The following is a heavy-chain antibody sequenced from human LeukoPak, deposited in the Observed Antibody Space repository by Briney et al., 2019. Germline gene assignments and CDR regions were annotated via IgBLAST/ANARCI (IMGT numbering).Heavy chain of an antibody. D-gene: IGHD6-19*01. Sequence: PGGSLRLSCAASGFTFRSYAIYWVRQAPGKGLEWVSGISGSGGDTYFADSVKGRFTISRDHSKNTVLLQMDSLRADDTAVYYCAKTTAGYSSGRFPGWPVDYWGQGTLVTVSS. CDR1: GFTFRSYA. J-gene: IGHJ4*02. V-gene: IGHV3-23*01. CDR2: ISGSGGDT. CDR3: AKTTAGYSSGRFPGWPVDY.